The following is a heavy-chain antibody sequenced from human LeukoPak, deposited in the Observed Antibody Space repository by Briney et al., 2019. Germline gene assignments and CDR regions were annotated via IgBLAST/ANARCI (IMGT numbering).Heavy chain of an antibody. CDR3: ARAGCGGDCYTYYFDY. CDR1: GFTVSSNY. CDR2: IYSGGST. V-gene: IGHV3-66*01. Sequence: GGSLRLSCAASGFTVSSNYMSWVRQAPGKGLEWVSVIYSGGSTYYADSVKGRFTISRDNSKNTLYLQMNSLRAEDTAVYYCARAGCGGDCYTYYFDYWGQGTLVTVSS. J-gene: IGHJ4*02. D-gene: IGHD2-21*02.